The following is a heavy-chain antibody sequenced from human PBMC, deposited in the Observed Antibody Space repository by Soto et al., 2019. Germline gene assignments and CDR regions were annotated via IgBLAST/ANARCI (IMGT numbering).Heavy chain of an antibody. D-gene: IGHD3-10*01. CDR1: GGSISNYY. V-gene: IGHV4-59*01. J-gene: IGHJ5*02. Sequence: QVQLQESGPGLVKPSETLSLTCTVSGGSISNYYWSWIRQPPGKGLEWIGYIFYSGNTNHNPSLNSPGTLSLDTSKNQVTLNVTSVTAADTAVYYCVGDKRGGSGANWRDPWGQGTLVTVSS. CDR3: VGDKRGGSGANWRDP. CDR2: IFYSGNT.